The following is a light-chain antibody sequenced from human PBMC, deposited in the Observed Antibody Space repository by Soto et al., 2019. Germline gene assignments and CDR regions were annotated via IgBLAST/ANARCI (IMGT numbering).Light chain of an antibody. J-gene: IGLJ2*01. CDR2: SDS. Sequence: QSVLTQPPSVSGTPGQEVTISCSGSSSNIGSNTVNWYQQFPGTAPKLLIYSDSQRPSGVPDRFSGSKYGTSASLAITGLQSEDEADYYCQSYDSGLIGLIFGTGTKLTVL. CDR3: QSYDSGLIGLI. V-gene: IGLV1-44*01. CDR1: SSNIGSNT.